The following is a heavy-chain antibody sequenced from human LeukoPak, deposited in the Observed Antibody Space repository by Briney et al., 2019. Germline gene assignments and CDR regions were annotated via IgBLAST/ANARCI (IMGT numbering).Heavy chain of an antibody. CDR2: INHSGST. V-gene: IGHV4-34*01. Sequence: SETLSLTCAVYGGSFSGYYWSWIRQPPGKGLERIGEINHSGSTNYNPSLKSRVTISVDTSKNQFSLKLSSVTAADTAVYYCARSRLRVLRYFDYWGQGTLVTVSS. CDR1: GGSFSGYY. D-gene: IGHD5-12*01. CDR3: ARSRLRVLRYFDY. J-gene: IGHJ4*02.